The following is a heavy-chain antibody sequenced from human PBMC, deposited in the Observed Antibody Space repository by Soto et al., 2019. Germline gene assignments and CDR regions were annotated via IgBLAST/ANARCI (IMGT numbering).Heavy chain of an antibody. CDR2: IRKDGSVI. CDR3: ARDFSPADADLFYDAFDI. V-gene: IGHV3-7*01. D-gene: IGHD2-2*01. J-gene: IGHJ3*02. CDR1: GFTFSTSW. Sequence: EVQLVESGGDLVQPGGSLRLSCAASGFTFSTSWMTWVRQAPGTGLEWVANIRKDGSVIHYGDSVKGRFTISRDNAKNSLYLEMTNLRVDDTAVYFCARDFSPADADLFYDAFDIWGQGTVVTVSS.